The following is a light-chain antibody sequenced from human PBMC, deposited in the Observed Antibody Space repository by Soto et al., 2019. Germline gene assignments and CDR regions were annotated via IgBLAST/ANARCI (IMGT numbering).Light chain of an antibody. CDR2: EIS. Sequence: DIQMTQSPSSLSASAGDRVTITCRASQGVGNSLDWYQQKPGKAPKRLIYEISSLQTGVPSRFSGTGSGTEFTLTISGLQPEDFATYYCLQHTSYPFTFGPGTKVVIK. CDR1: QGVGNS. V-gene: IGKV1-17*01. CDR3: LQHTSYPFT. J-gene: IGKJ3*01.